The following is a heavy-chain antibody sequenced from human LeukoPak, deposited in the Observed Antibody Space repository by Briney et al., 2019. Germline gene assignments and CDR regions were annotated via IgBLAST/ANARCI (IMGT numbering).Heavy chain of an antibody. D-gene: IGHD7-27*01. Sequence: GGSLRISCVASGFSFSVHSMSWVRQAPGKGLEWISFIHTDTVATYYADSVKGRFTISRDNARNSLFLEMNSLRPDDTAVYYCATFTPQNKWGLYWYFDSWGQGTLVTVSS. CDR1: GFSFSVHS. V-gene: IGHV3-48*04. CDR2: IHTDTVAT. CDR3: ATFTPQNKWGLYWYFDS. J-gene: IGHJ4*02.